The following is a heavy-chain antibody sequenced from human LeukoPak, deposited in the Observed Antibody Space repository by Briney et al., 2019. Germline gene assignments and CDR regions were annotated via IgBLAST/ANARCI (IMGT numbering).Heavy chain of an antibody. CDR1: GFTFSSTW. D-gene: IGHD1-26*01. CDR3: ARDQVGALDF. J-gene: IGHJ4*02. CDR2: MKQDGSTK. Sequence: GGSLRLSCAAPGFTFSSTWMAWVRQAPGKGLEWVANMKQDGSTKHYADSVKGRFTISRDNAKSSLFLQMNSLRVEDTAVYYCARDQVGALDFWGLGSLVTVSS. V-gene: IGHV3-7*01.